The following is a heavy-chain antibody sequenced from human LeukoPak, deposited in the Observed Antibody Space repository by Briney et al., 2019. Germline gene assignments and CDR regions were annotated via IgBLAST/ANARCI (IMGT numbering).Heavy chain of an antibody. V-gene: IGHV3-21*01. Sequence: GGSLRLSCAASGFTFSSYSMNWVRQAPGKGPEWVSSISSSSSYIYYADSVKGRFTISRDNAKNSLYLQMNSLRAEDTAVYYCASLYDSSGYPLDYWGQGTLVTVSS. CDR1: GFTFSSYS. J-gene: IGHJ4*02. D-gene: IGHD3-22*01. CDR3: ASLYDSSGYPLDY. CDR2: ISSSSSYI.